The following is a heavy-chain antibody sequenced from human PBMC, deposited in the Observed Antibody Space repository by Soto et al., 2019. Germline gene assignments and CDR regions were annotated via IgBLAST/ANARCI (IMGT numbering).Heavy chain of an antibody. V-gene: IGHV1-69*04. Sequence: ASVKVSCKASGGTFSSYTISWVRQAPGQGLEWMGRIIPILGIANYAQKFQGRVTITADKSTSTAYMELSSLRSEDTAVYYCARDRDQRPGNWFDPWGQGTLVTVSS. CDR2: IIPILGIA. D-gene: IGHD2-2*01. J-gene: IGHJ5*02. CDR3: ARDRDQRPGNWFDP. CDR1: GGTFSSYT.